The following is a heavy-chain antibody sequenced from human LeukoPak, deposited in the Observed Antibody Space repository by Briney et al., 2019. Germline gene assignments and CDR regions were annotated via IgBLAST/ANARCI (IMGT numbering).Heavy chain of an antibody. D-gene: IGHD1-26*01. CDR3: ARHSGASPHYFDY. J-gene: IGHJ4*02. Sequence: PSQTLSLTCTVSGGSISSGDYYWSWIRQPPGKGLEWIGYIYYSGSTYYNPSPKSRVTMSVATSNNQFSLRLSPVTAADTAIYYCARHSGASPHYFDYWGQGALVTVSS. CDR1: GGSISSGDYY. CDR2: IYYSGST. V-gene: IGHV4-30-4*01.